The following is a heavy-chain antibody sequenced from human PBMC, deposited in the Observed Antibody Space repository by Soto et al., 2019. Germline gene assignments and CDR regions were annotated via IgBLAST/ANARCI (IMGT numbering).Heavy chain of an antibody. J-gene: IGHJ4*02. CDR3: ATLKSDLGLSGNYFNYFDY. Sequence: ASVKVSCKASGYTFTGSVMHWVRQAPGQRLEWMGGFDPEDADTIYAQKFQGRVTMTEDTSTDTAYMELSNLRSEDTAVYYCATLKSDLGLSGNYFNYFDYWGQGTLVTVSS. CDR1: GYTFTGSV. CDR2: FDPEDADT. V-gene: IGHV1-24*01. D-gene: IGHD3-10*01.